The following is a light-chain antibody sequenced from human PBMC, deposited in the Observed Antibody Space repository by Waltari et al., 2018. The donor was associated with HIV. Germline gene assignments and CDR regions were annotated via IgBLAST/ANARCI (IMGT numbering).Light chain of an antibody. CDR1: NIGSES. CDR2: DDN. Sequence: SYVLIQPPSVSVAPGQTANITCGGKNIGSESVHWYQQKPGQAPMLVVYDDNDRPSGIPERFSGSNSGNTATLTISRVEAGDEADYYCQVWYGSNDLLYVVGGGTKLTVL. CDR3: QVWYGSNDLLYV. V-gene: IGLV3-21*02. J-gene: IGLJ2*01.